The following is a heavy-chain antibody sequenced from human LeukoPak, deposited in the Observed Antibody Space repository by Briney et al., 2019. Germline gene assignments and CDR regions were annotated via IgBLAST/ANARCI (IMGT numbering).Heavy chain of an antibody. V-gene: IGHV3-7*01. CDR2: IKQDGSEK. CDR1: GFTFSNAW. D-gene: IGHD3-3*01. CDR3: ARGATGDSAGYDFWSGYTGYYYYMDV. Sequence: GGSLRLSCAASGFTFSNAWMSWVRQAPGKGLEWVANIKQDGSEKYYVDSVKGRFTISRDNAKNTLYLQMNSLRAEDTAVYYCARGATGDSAGYDFWSGYTGYYYYMDVWGKGTTVTVSS. J-gene: IGHJ6*03.